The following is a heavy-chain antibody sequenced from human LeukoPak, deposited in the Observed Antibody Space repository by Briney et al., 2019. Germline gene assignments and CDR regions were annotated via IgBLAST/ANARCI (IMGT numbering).Heavy chain of an antibody. CDR3: SREDH. Sequence: ASVKVSCKASGYTFTGYYLHWMRQAPGQGLEWVGWINPNSGVTNYAQKFQGRVSMTSDTSINTVYMELSRLRSDDTAVYYCSREDHWGQGTLVSVSS. CDR2: INPNSGVT. CDR1: GYTFTGYY. V-gene: IGHV1-2*02. J-gene: IGHJ4*02.